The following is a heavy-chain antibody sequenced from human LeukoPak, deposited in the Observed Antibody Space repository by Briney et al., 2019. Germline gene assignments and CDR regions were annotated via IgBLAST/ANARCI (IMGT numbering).Heavy chain of an antibody. CDR3: AREALAGTTDY. CDR2: IIPIFGTA. CDR1: GGTFSSYA. V-gene: IGHV1-69*05. J-gene: IGHJ4*02. Sequence: SVKVSCKASGGTFSSYAISWVRQAPGQGPEWMGRIIPIFGTANYAQKFQGRVTITTDESTSTAYMELSSLRSKDTAVYYCAREALAGTTDYWGQGTLVTVSS. D-gene: IGHD6-19*01.